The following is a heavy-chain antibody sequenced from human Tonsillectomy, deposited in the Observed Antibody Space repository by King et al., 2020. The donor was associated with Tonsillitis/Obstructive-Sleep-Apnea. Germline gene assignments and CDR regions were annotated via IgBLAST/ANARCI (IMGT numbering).Heavy chain of an antibody. D-gene: IGHD4-11*01. CDR2: ISGGVGSK. CDR3: AKGMTTVHSDFDY. V-gene: IGHV3-23*04. J-gene: IGHJ4*01. CDR1: GFTFSSYA. Sequence: VQLVESGGDLVQPGWSLRLSCAASGFTFSSYAMRWVRQAPGKGLEWVSAISGGVGSKNYADSVKVRFTISRDNSNNTLYLQRNSLRAEDTAVYYCAKGMTTVHSDFDYWGQGTLVTVSS.